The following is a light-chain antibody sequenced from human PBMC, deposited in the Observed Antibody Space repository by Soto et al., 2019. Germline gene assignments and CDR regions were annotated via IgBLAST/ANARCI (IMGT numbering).Light chain of an antibody. Sequence: QSVLTQPASVSGSPGQSITISCTGTSSDVGGYNYVSWYQQHPGKAPKLMIYDVSNRPSGVTNRFSGSKSGNTASLTISGPQAEDEADYYCSSYTSSRSRVFGGGTKVTVL. J-gene: IGLJ3*02. CDR3: SSYTSSRSRV. CDR2: DVS. V-gene: IGLV2-14*01. CDR1: SSDVGGYNY.